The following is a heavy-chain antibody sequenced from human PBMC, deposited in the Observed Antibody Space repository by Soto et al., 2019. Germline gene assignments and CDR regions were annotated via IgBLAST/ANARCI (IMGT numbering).Heavy chain of an antibody. V-gene: IGHV3-23*01. CDR1: GFTFSSYA. CDR2: ISDSGGST. J-gene: IGHJ4*02. D-gene: IGHD3-10*01. Sequence: GGSLRLSCAASGFTFSSYAMSWVRQAPGKGLEWVSAISDSGGSTYYADSVKGRFTISRDNSKNTLYLQMNSLRAEDTAVYYCAKGYYYGSGSYSDYWGQGTLVTVSS. CDR3: AKGYYYGSGSYSDY.